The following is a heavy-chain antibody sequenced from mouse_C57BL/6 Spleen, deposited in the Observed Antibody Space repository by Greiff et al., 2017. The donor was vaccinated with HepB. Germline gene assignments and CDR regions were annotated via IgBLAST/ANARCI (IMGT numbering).Heavy chain of an antibody. V-gene: IGHV1-69*01. CDR2: IDPSDSYT. CDR3: ALYYYGSSSYAMDY. Sequence: VQLQQSGAELVMPGASVKLSCKASGYTFTSYWMHWVKQRPGQGLEWIGEIDPSDSYTNYNQKFKGKSTLTVDKSSSTAYMQLSSLTSEDSAVYYCALYYYGSSSYAMDYWGQGTSVTVSS. D-gene: IGHD1-1*01. J-gene: IGHJ4*01. CDR1: GYTFTSYW.